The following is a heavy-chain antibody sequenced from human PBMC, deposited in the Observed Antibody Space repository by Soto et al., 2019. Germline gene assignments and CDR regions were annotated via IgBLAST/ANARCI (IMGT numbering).Heavy chain of an antibody. V-gene: IGHV4-59*08. D-gene: IGHD6-19*01. CDR1: GASTGGYY. Sequence: QVQLQESGPGLLKPSETLSLTCTISGASTGGYYWSWIRQSPGRGLEWIGYVFSSGSTYYSPSLQSRVAISIDTSKRQFFLKLTSVTAADTALYYCARHWWSSGSYLVFDSWGQGTQVTVSS. CDR2: VFSSGST. CDR3: ARHWWSSGSYLVFDS. J-gene: IGHJ4*02.